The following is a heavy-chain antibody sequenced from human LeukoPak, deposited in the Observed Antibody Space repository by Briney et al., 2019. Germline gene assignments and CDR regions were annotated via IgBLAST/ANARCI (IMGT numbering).Heavy chain of an antibody. J-gene: IGHJ4*02. D-gene: IGHD1-26*01. CDR1: GYTFTSYA. CDR2: ISAGNGNT. CDR3: ARDSGSGNNDY. Sequence: ASVKVSCKASGYTFTSYAIQWVRQAPGHRIEWMGWISAGNGNTKYSQNFQGRVTFISNTSATTAFMELSSLRSEDAAVYYCARDSGSGNNDYWGQGTLVTVSS. V-gene: IGHV1-3*01.